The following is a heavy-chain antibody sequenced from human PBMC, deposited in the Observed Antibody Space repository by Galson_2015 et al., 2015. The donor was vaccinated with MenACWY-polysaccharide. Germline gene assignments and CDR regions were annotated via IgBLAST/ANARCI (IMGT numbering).Heavy chain of an antibody. D-gene: IGHD2-15*01. CDR2: TNGDGGAT. V-gene: IGHV3-74*01. Sequence: SLRLSCAASGFTFSSYWMHWVRHAPGKGLVWVSRTNGDGGATDYANSVKGRFTISRDHAKNTLYLQMNSLRAEDTAVYYCARAGAKYCRGGNCFFNWFDPWGQGTLVTVSS. CDR3: ARAGAKYCRGGNCFFNWFDP. CDR1: GFTFSSYW. J-gene: IGHJ5*02.